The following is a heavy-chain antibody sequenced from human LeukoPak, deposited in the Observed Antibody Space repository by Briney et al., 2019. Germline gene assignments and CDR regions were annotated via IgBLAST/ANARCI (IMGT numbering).Heavy chain of an antibody. Sequence: PGGSLRLSCAASGLTFSSYAMNWVRQAPGKGLEWVSGLSGSGGSTYYADSVKGRFTISRDNSKNTLYLQMNSLRVEDTAVYYCAKDLRSGYDPPVDYRGQGTLVTVSS. V-gene: IGHV3-23*01. D-gene: IGHD5-12*01. CDR3: AKDLRSGYDPPVDY. J-gene: IGHJ4*02. CDR1: GLTFSSYA. CDR2: LSGSGGST.